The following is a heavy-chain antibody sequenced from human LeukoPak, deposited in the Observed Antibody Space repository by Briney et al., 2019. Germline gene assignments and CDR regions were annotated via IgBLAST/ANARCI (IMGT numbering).Heavy chain of an antibody. Sequence: SETLSLTCTVSGGSISSYYWSWIRQPPGKGLEWIGYIYYSGSTNYNPSLKSRVTISVDTSKNQFSLKLSSVTAADTAVYYCARGKQQLHWFDPWGQGTLVTVSS. J-gene: IGHJ5*02. CDR2: IYYSGST. D-gene: IGHD6-13*01. CDR3: ARGKQQLHWFDP. V-gene: IGHV4-59*12. CDR1: GGSISSYY.